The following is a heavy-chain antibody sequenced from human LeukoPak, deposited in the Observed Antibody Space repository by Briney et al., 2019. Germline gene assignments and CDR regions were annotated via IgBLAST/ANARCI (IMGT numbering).Heavy chain of an antibody. Sequence: SETLSLTCTVSGGYTGSHYWSWIRQPAGKGLEWIGRISPSGTTHYNPSLGSRVTMSVDTSNNFFSPRLTSVTAADKAVYYCARDFYASGFYFWFDPWGQGILVTVSS. CDR1: GGYTGSHY. CDR2: ISPSGTT. V-gene: IGHV4-4*07. J-gene: IGHJ5*02. D-gene: IGHD2/OR15-2a*01. CDR3: ARDFYASGFYFWFDP.